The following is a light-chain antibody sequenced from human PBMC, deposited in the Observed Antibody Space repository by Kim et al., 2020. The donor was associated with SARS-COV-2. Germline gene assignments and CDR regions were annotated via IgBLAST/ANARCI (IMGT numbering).Light chain of an antibody. CDR1: SGHSSYA. Sequence: QLVLTQSPSASASLGASVKLTCTLSSGHSSYAIAWHQQQPEKGPRYLMKLNSDGSHSKGDGIPDRFSGSSSGAERYLTISSLQSEDEADYYCQTWGTGIHVVFGVGTQLPVL. V-gene: IGLV4-69*01. CDR2: LNSDGSH. CDR3: QTWGTGIHVV. J-gene: IGLJ2*01.